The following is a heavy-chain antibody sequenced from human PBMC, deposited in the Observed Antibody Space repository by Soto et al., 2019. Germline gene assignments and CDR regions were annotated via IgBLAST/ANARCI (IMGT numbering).Heavy chain of an antibody. CDR2: MNPNSGNT. CDR1: GYTFTSHD. Sequence: ASVTVTCKASGYTFTSHDINWMRQATGQGLEWMGWMNPNSGNTGYAQKFQGRGTMTRNTSISTAYMELSSLRSEDTAVYYCARGRGYGSGSYYGDWFDPWGQGTLVTVSS. J-gene: IGHJ5*02. D-gene: IGHD3-10*01. V-gene: IGHV1-8*01. CDR3: ARGRGYGSGSYYGDWFDP.